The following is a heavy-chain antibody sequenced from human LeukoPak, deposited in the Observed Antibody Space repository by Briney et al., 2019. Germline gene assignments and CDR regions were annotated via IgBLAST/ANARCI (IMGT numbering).Heavy chain of an antibody. CDR2: IYHSGST. CDR3: ARAYYYDSSDAFDI. CDR1: GYSISSGYY. V-gene: IGHV4-38-2*01. J-gene: IGHJ3*02. Sequence: SEILSLTCAVSGYSISSGYYWGWIRQPPGKGLEWIGSIYHSGSTYYNPFLKSRVTISVDTSKNQFSLKLSSVTAADTAVYYCARAYYYDSSDAFDIWGQGTMVTVSS. D-gene: IGHD3-22*01.